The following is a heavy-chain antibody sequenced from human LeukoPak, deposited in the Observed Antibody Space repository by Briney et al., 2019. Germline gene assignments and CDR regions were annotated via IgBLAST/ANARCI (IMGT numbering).Heavy chain of an antibody. CDR2: IYYSGST. CDR3: ARVYDGKYTN. D-gene: IGHD5/OR15-5a*01. Sequence: SETLSLTCTVSGGSISSYYWSWIRQPPGKGLGWIGYIYYSGSTNYNPSLKSRVTISVDTSKNQFSLKLSSVTAADTAVYYCARVYDGKYTNWGQGTLVTVSS. CDR1: GGSISSYY. J-gene: IGHJ4*02. V-gene: IGHV4-59*01.